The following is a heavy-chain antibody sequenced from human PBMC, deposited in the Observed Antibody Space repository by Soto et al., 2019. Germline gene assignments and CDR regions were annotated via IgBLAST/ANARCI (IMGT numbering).Heavy chain of an antibody. CDR3: ARVAGTEYYFDY. D-gene: IGHD6-19*01. Sequence: SETLSLTCTVSGGSISSGGYYWSWIRQHPGKGLEWIGYIYYSGSTYYNPSLNSRVTISVDTSKNQFSLKLSSVTAADTAVYYCARVAGTEYYFDYWGQGTLVTVSS. V-gene: IGHV4-31*03. J-gene: IGHJ4*02. CDR1: GGSISSGGYY. CDR2: IYYSGST.